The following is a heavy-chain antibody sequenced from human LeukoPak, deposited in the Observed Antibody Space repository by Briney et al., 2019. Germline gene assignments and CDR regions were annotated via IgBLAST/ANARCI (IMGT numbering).Heavy chain of an antibody. Sequence: ASVKVSCKASGYTFTSYYMHWVRQAPGQGLEWMGIINPSGGSTSYAQKFQGRVTMTRDTSTSTVYMELSSLRSEDTAVYYCARYCSGGSCYSGFFDYWGQGTWSPSPQ. V-gene: IGHV1-46*01. CDR2: INPSGGST. J-gene: IGHJ4*02. D-gene: IGHD2-15*01. CDR3: ARYCSGGSCYSGFFDY. CDR1: GYTFTSYY.